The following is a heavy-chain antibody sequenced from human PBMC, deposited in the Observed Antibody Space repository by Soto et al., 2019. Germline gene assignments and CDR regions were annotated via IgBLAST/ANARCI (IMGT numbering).Heavy chain of an antibody. J-gene: IGHJ4*02. Sequence: QVQLVESGGGVVQPGRSLRLSCAASGFAFSSYGMHWVRQAPGKGLEWVAVISYAGNKKYYADSVKGRFTIARDNSKNVPYLQMNSRRGEDTAVYYCANNMTNYNWNKGVEYWGQGTLVTVSS. D-gene: IGHD1-20*01. CDR2: ISYAGNKK. CDR1: GFAFSSYG. V-gene: IGHV3-30*18. CDR3: ANNMTNYNWNKGVEY.